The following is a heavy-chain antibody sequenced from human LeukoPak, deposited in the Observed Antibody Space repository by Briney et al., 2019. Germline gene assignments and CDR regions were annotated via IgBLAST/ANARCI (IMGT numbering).Heavy chain of an antibody. V-gene: IGHV4-59*01. CDR3: ATAVTMWELLGGRYFDY. CDR2: IYYSGST. Sequence: SETLSLTCTVSGGSISSYYWSWIRQPPGKGLEWIGYIYYSGSTNYNPSLKSRVTISVDTSKNQFSLKLSSVTAEDTAVYYCATAVTMWELLGGRYFDYWGQGTLVTVSS. D-gene: IGHD1-26*01. CDR1: GGSISSYY. J-gene: IGHJ4*02.